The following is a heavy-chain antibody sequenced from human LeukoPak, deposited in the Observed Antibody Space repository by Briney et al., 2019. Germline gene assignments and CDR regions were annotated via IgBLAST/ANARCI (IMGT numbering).Heavy chain of an antibody. CDR2: INSDGSTT. V-gene: IGHV3-74*01. CDR1: GFTFSSYW. CDR3: ARRSSGSPPYYFDY. D-gene: IGHD1-26*01. Sequence: GGSLRLSCAASGFTFSSYWMHWVRQAPGKGLVWVSRINSDGSTTNYADSVKGRFTISRDNAKNTLYLQMNSLRAEDTAVYYCARRSSGSPPYYFDYWGQGTLVTVSS. J-gene: IGHJ4*02.